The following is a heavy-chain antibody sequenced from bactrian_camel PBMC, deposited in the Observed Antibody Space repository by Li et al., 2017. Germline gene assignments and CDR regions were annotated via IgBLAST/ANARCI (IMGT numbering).Heavy chain of an antibody. J-gene: IGHJ4*01. D-gene: IGHD1*01. Sequence: HVQLVESGGGSVQAGGSLRLSCTASGFSSNKYKMAWFRQASGKEREGVASISTDGGSTDYAGSVGGRFTISRDNAKNTLYLQMDSLKPEDTAVYYCAASLLDCSEPNYWGQGTQVTVS. V-gene: IGHV3S1*01. CDR1: GFSSNKYK. CDR2: ISTDGGST. CDR3: AASLLDCSEPNY.